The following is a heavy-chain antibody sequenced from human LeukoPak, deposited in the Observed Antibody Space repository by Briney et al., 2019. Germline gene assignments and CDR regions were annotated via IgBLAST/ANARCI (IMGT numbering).Heavy chain of an antibody. CDR3: AKDKLKVGLIVGANWFDP. CDR2: ISGSGGST. CDR1: GFTFSSYA. D-gene: IGHD1-26*01. J-gene: IGHJ5*02. Sequence: PGGSLRLSCAASGFTFSSYAMSWVRQAPGKGLEWVSAISGSGGSTYYADSVKGRFTISRDNSKNTLYLQMNSLRAEDTAVYYCAKDKLKVGLIVGANWFDPWGQGTLVTVSS. V-gene: IGHV3-23*01.